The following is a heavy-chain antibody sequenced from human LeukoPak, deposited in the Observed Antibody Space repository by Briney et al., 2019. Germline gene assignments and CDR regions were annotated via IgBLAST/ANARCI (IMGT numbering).Heavy chain of an antibody. CDR1: GGSFSGYY. V-gene: IGHV4-34*01. J-gene: IGHJ5*02. CDR3: ARDPRYCSSTSCYGLSWFDP. CDR2: INHSGST. D-gene: IGHD2-2*01. Sequence: SETLSLTCAVYGGSFSGYYWSWIRQPPGKGLEWIGGINHSGSTNYNPSLKSRVTISVDTSKNQFSLKLSSVTAADTAVYYCARDPRYCSSTSCYGLSWFDPWGQGTLVTVSS.